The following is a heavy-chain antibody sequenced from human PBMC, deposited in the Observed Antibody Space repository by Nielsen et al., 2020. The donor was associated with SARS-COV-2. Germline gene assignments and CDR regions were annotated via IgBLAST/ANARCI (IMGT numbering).Heavy chain of an antibody. V-gene: IGHV3-11*06. CDR3: ARDNWGRMDV. J-gene: IGHJ6*02. D-gene: IGHD7-27*01. Sequence: GESLKISCAASGFSFRDSYMSWIRQAPGKGLEWISYISSSSAYTNYADSVKGRFTISRDNPKNTLYLQMNSLRAEDTAVYYCARDNWGRMDVWGQGTTVTVSS. CDR2: ISSSSAYT. CDR1: GFSFRDSY.